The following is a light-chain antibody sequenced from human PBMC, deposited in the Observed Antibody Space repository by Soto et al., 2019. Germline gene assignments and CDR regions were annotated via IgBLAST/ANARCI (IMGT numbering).Light chain of an antibody. CDR3: TSFTTSNTFV. Sequence: QSVLAQPASVSGSPGQSITISCTGTSNDVGHFNYVSCFQQHPGKAPKLLIFDVSNWPSGISDHFSGSKSGNTASLTISGLQPEDEADYYCTSFTTSNTFVFGSGTKLTVL. J-gene: IGLJ1*01. CDR1: SNDVGHFNY. V-gene: IGLV2-14*03. CDR2: DVS.